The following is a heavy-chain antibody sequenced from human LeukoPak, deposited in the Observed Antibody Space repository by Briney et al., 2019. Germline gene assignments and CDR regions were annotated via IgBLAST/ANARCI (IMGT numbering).Heavy chain of an antibody. CDR3: ARNIAVAGIWFDP. Sequence: SVKVSCKASGGTFSSYAISWVRQAPGQGLEWMGGIIPIFGTANYAQKYQGRVTITTDESTSTAYMELNSLRSEDTAVYYCARNIAVAGIWFDPWGQGTLVTVSS. CDR2: IIPIFGTA. CDR1: GGTFSSYA. J-gene: IGHJ5*02. V-gene: IGHV1-69*05. D-gene: IGHD6-19*01.